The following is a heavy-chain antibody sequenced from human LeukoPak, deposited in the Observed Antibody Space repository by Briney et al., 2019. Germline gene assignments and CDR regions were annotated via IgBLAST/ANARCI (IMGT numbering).Heavy chain of an antibody. Sequence: PRGSLRLSCAASGFTFSSYWMSWVRQAPGKGLEWVANIKQDGSEKYYVDSVKGRFTISRDNAKNSLYLQMNSLRAEDTAVYYCARVQLERVPDYWGQGTLVTVSS. V-gene: IGHV3-7*01. J-gene: IGHJ4*02. D-gene: IGHD1-1*01. CDR2: IKQDGSEK. CDR3: ARVQLERVPDY. CDR1: GFTFSSYW.